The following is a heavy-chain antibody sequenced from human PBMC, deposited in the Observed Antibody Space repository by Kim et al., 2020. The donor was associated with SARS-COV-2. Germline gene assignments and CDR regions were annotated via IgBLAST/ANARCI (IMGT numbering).Heavy chain of an antibody. D-gene: IGHD1-26*01. Sequence: GGSLRLSCAASGFTFSNAWMSWVRQAPGKGLEWVGRIKSKTDGGTTDYAAPVKGRFTISRDDSKNTLYLQMNSLKTEDTAVYYCTTANIVGATPLDYWGQGTLVTVSS. CDR1: GFTFSNAW. CDR3: TTANIVGATPLDY. J-gene: IGHJ4*02. CDR2: IKSKTDGGTT. V-gene: IGHV3-15*01.